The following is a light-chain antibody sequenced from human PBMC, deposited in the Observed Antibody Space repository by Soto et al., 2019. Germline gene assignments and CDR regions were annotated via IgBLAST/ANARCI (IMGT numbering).Light chain of an antibody. CDR3: IQTLQAHYS. CDR2: LGS. J-gene: IGKJ2*01. Sequence: DIVMTQSPLSLPVTPGEPASISCRSSQSLRHHNGYNYLDWYLQKPGQSPQVLIYLGSNRASGVPDRVSGSGAGTVFTLKVSRVEVEDVGVSYCIQTLQAHYSFGQGTKLEIK. CDR1: QSLRHHNGYNY. V-gene: IGKV2-28*01.